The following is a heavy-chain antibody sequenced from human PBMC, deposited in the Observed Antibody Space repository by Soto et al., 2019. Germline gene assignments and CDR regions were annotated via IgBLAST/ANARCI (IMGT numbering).Heavy chain of an antibody. CDR3: ATAPSYNWNDGPWYFDL. Sequence: ASVKVSCKVSGYTLTELSMHWVRQAPGKGLDLFGGFVPEDGETIYAHKFQGRVTMTEDTSTDTAYMELSSLRSEDTAVYYCATAPSYNWNDGPWYFDLWGRGTLVTVSS. D-gene: IGHD1-1*01. CDR2: FVPEDGET. J-gene: IGHJ2*01. CDR1: GYTLTELS. V-gene: IGHV1-24*01.